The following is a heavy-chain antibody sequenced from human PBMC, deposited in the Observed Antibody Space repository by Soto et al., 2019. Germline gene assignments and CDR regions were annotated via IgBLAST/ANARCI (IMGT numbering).Heavy chain of an antibody. CDR3: ARGRDYGVTLYYFDY. Sequence: EVQLVESGGGLIQPGGSLRLSCAASGFTVSSNYMSWVRQAPGKGLEWGSVIYSGGSTYYADSVKGRFTISRDTSKNTLYLQMNSLRAEDTAVYYCARGRDYGVTLYYFDYWGHGTLVTVSS. J-gene: IGHJ4*01. D-gene: IGHD4-17*01. CDR2: IYSGGST. CDR1: GFTVSSNY. V-gene: IGHV3-53*01.